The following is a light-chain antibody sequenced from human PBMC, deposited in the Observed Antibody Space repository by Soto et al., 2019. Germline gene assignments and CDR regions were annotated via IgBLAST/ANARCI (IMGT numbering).Light chain of an antibody. Sequence: DIQMTQSPSSLSASVGDRVTITCRASQSMSNFLNWYQQTPGKAPKLLIYGASTLQSGVPSRFTGGGSRTDFTLTISRLQPEDCTTYACQQSYSTPLITVGGATKVDIK. J-gene: IGKJ4*01. V-gene: IGKV1-39*01. CDR1: QSMSNF. CDR3: QQSYSTPLIT. CDR2: GAS.